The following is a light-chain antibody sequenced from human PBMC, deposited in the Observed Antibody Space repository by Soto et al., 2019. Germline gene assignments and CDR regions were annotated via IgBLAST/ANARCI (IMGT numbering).Light chain of an antibody. Sequence: DIQMTQSPSSLSASVGDRVTITCRASQSMSSYLNWYQQKPGKAPKLLIYAASSLQSGVSSRFSGSGSGTDFTLTISSLQPEDFATYHCQHSYSTQYTFGQGTKLEIK. J-gene: IGKJ2*01. V-gene: IGKV1-39*01. CDR3: QHSYSTQYT. CDR1: QSMSSY. CDR2: AAS.